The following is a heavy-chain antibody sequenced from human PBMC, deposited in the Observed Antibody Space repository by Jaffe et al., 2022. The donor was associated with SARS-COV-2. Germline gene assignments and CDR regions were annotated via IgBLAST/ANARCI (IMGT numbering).Heavy chain of an antibody. CDR3: TRDLGDRPQIFFDY. Sequence: QVQLVQSGTEVKKPGASVKVSCKASGYIFTDFGISWVRQAPGQGLEWMGWVSAYNGHTNTNYAQNLQGRVTMTTDTSTSTAYMELRSLRSDDTAIYYCTRDLGDRPQIFFDYWGQGTLVTVSS. V-gene: IGHV1-18*01. CDR1: GYIFTDFG. D-gene: IGHD3-16*01. CDR2: VSAYNGHTNT. J-gene: IGHJ4*02.